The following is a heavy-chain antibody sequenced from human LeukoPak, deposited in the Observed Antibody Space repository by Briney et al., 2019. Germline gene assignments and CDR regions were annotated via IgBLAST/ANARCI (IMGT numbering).Heavy chain of an antibody. V-gene: IGHV4-59*01. CDR1: GGSISSYY. CDR3: ARGVRYYDSSGYNAFDI. Sequence: PSETLSLTCTVSGGSISSYYWSWIRQPPGKGLEWIGYIYYSGSTNYNPSLKSRVTISVDTPKNQFSLKLSSVTAADTAVYYCARGVRYYDSSGYNAFDIWGQGTMVTVSS. J-gene: IGHJ3*02. D-gene: IGHD3-22*01. CDR2: IYYSGST.